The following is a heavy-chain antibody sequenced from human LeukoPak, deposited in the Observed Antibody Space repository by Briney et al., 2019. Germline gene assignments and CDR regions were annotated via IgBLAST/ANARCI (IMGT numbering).Heavy chain of an antibody. Sequence: GGSLRLSCAASGFTFSSYAMHWVRQAPGKGLEWVAVISYDGSNKYYADSVKGRFTISRDNSKNTLYLQMNSLRAEDTAVYYCAKDSRYCSSTSCQYYFDYWGQGTLVTVSS. CDR1: GFTFSSYA. J-gene: IGHJ4*02. V-gene: IGHV3-30-3*01. CDR2: ISYDGSNK. D-gene: IGHD2-2*01. CDR3: AKDSRYCSSTSCQYYFDY.